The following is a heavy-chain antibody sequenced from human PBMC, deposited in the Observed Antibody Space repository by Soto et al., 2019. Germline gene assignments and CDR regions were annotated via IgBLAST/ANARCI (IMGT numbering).Heavy chain of an antibody. CDR3: ARDGSGLRYFDWLSAFDI. V-gene: IGHV1-69*01. D-gene: IGHD3-9*01. J-gene: IGHJ3*02. CDR1: GGTFSSYA. Sequence: QVQLVQSGAEVKKPGSSVKVSCKASGGTFSSYAISWVRQAPGQVLEWMGGIIPIFGTANYAQKFQGRVTITADESTSTAYMELSSLRSEDTAVYYCARDGSGLRYFDWLSAFDIWGQGTMVTVSS. CDR2: IIPIFGTA.